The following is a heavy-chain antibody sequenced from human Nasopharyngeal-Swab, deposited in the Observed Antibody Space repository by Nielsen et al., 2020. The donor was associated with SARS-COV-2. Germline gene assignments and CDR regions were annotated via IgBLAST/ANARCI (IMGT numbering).Heavy chain of an antibody. CDR1: GFTFSSYA. CDR2: ISGSGGST. Sequence: GALKISCAASGFTFSSYAMSWVRQAPGKGLEWVSAISGSGGSTYYADSVKGRFTISRDNSKNTLYLQMNSLRAEDTAVYYCAKVRSGTYPTGAFDIWGQGTMVTVSS. D-gene: IGHD1-26*01. V-gene: IGHV3-23*01. J-gene: IGHJ3*02. CDR3: AKVRSGTYPTGAFDI.